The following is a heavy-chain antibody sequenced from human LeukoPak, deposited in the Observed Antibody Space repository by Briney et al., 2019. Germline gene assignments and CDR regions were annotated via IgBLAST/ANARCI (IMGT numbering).Heavy chain of an antibody. CDR1: GFTFSSYS. D-gene: IGHD3-22*01. Sequence: GGSLRLTCAASGFTFSSYSMNWVRQAPGKGLEWVSSNSNSSSYIYYADSVKGRFTISRDNAKNSLYLQMNSLRAEDTAVYYCARDGNYYDSSGYLKFDPWGQGTLVTVSS. CDR3: ARDGNYYDSSGYLKFDP. V-gene: IGHV3-21*01. CDR2: NSNSSSYI. J-gene: IGHJ5*02.